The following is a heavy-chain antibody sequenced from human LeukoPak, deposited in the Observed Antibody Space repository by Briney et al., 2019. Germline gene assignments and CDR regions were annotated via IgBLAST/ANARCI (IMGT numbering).Heavy chain of an antibody. J-gene: IGHJ5*02. Sequence: SVKVPCKASGGTFSSYAISWVRQAPGQGLEWMGGIIPIFGTANYAQKFQGRVTITADESTSTAYMELSSLRSEDTAVYYCARGTINFGVVTGRFDPWGQGTLVTVSS. V-gene: IGHV1-69*13. D-gene: IGHD3-3*01. CDR1: GGTFSSYA. CDR3: ARGTINFGVVTGRFDP. CDR2: IIPIFGTA.